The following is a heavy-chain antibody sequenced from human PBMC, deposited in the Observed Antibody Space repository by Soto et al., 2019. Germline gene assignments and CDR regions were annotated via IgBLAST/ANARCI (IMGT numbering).Heavy chain of an antibody. Sequence: VASVKVSCKASGGTFSSYAISWVRQAPGQGLEWMGGIIPIFGTANYAQKFQGRVTITADKSTSTAYMELSSLRSEDTAVYYCARDYYGSGSYSAYYYYYGMDVWGQGTTVTVSS. CDR1: GGTFSSYA. D-gene: IGHD3-10*01. CDR2: IIPIFGTA. J-gene: IGHJ6*02. CDR3: ARDYYGSGSYSAYYYYYGMDV. V-gene: IGHV1-69*06.